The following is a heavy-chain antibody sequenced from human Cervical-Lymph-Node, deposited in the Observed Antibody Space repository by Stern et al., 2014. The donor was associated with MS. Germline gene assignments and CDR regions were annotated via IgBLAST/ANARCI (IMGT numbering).Heavy chain of an antibody. CDR1: RFTFDDYA. CDR3: AKDINLRGTYYFDY. CDR2: ISWNSGNI. J-gene: IGHJ4*02. D-gene: IGHD2-15*01. V-gene: IGHV3-9*01. Sequence: VQLVQSGGGFVQPGRSLRLSRAASRFTFDDYAMHWVRQAPGKGLEWVSGISWNSGNIGYADSVKGRFTISRDNAKNSLYLQMNSLRAEDTALYYCAKDINLRGTYYFDYWGQGTLVTVSS.